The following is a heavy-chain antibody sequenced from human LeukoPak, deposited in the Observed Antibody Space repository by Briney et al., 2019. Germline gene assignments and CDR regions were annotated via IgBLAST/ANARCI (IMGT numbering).Heavy chain of an antibody. CDR2: MNPNSGNT. CDR3: ARDSITIAAGTFDI. J-gene: IGHJ3*02. CDR1: GYTFTSYD. D-gene: IGHD6-6*01. V-gene: IGHV1-8*01. Sequence: GASVKVSCKASGYTFTSYDINWVRQATGQGLEWMGWMNPNSGNTGYAQKFQGRVTMTRNTSISTAYMELSSLRSEDTAVYYCARDSITIAAGTFDIWGQGTMVTVSS.